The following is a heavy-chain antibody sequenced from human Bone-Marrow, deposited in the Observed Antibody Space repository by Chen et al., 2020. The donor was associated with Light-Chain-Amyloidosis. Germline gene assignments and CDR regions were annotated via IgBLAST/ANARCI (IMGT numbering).Heavy chain of an antibody. CDR2: ISSSGSTI. CDR1: GCTFSNYE. D-gene: IGHD3-9*01. Sequence: EVQLVESGGGLVQPGGSLRLSCAASGCTFSNYEMNWVRQAPGKGLEWISYISSSGSTIYYSDSLEGRFTISRDNVKNSVYLQMDSLRAEDTGFYYCASRTDIMTGSQFFQHWGQGTLVTVSS. CDR3: ASRTDIMTGSQFFQH. J-gene: IGHJ1*01. V-gene: IGHV3-48*03.